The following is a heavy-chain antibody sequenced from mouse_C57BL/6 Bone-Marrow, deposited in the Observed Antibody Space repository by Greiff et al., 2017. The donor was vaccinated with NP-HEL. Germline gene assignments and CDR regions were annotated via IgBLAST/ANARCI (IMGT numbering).Heavy chain of an antibody. J-gene: IGHJ1*03. CDR2: INPNNGGT. CDR1: GYTFTDYY. CDR3: ARSGYYSNWYFDV. V-gene: IGHV1-26*01. Sequence: VQLQQSGPELVKPGASVKISCKASGYTFTDYYMNWVKQSHGKSLEWIGDINPNNGGTSYNQKFKGKATLTVDKSSSTAYMELRSLTSEDSAVYYCARSGYYSNWYFDVWGTGTTVTVSS. D-gene: IGHD2-5*01.